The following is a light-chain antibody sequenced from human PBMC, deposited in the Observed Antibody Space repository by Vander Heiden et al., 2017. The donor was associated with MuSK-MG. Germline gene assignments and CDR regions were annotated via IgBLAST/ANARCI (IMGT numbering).Light chain of an antibody. CDR2: GNS. CDR1: SNNIGSYA. CDR3: STWDYSLSAWV. J-gene: IGLJ3*02. V-gene: IGLV1-44*01. Sequence: QSALTQEASVSGTVGLTVTLSCTGNSNNIGSYAVGWDQQISHGAPKTVMFGNSLPSGIPDRFSGSKSGTTASLTISGLQPEDEADYYCSTWDYSLSAWVFGGGTKLTVL.